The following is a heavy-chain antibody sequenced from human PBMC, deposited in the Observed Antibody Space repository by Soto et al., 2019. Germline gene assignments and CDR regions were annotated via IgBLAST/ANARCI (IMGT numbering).Heavy chain of an antibody. CDR2: IIPIFGTA. D-gene: IGHD6-13*01. J-gene: IGHJ5*02. CDR3: ARGDIAAAGTKNNWLDP. Sequence: ASVKVSCKASGGTFSSYAISWVRQAPGQGLEWMGGIIPIFGTANYAQKFQGRVTITADESTSTAYMELSSLRSEDTAVYYCARGDIAAAGTKNNWLDPWGQGTMVIVSS. CDR1: GGTFSSYA. V-gene: IGHV1-69*13.